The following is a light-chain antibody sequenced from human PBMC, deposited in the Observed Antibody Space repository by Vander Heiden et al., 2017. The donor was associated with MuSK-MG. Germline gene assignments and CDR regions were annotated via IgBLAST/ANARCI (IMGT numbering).Light chain of an antibody. V-gene: IGKV3-15*01. CDR2: GAS. Sequence: EIVMPHSPATLSVSPGERAPLSCRASQSVSSNLAWYQQKPGQAPRLLIYGASTRATGIPARFSGSGSGTEFTLTISSLQSEDFAVYYCQQYNNWHPWTFGQGTKLEIK. CDR1: QSVSSN. CDR3: QQYNNWHPWT. J-gene: IGKJ2*02.